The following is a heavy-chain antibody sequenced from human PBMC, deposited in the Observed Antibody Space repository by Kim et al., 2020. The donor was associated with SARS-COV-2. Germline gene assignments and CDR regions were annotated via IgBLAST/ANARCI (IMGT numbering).Heavy chain of an antibody. D-gene: IGHD3-3*01. V-gene: IGHV1-8*01. J-gene: IGHJ6*03. Sequence: ASVKVSCKASGYTFTSYDINWVRQATGQGLEWMGWMNPNSGNTGYAQKFQGRVTMTRNTSISTAYMELSSLRSEDTAVYYCARSPTRRQNITIFGVVSPGHYYYYMDVWGKGTTVTVSS. CDR1: GYTFTSYD. CDR3: ARSPTRRQNITIFGVVSPGHYYYYMDV. CDR2: MNPNSGNT.